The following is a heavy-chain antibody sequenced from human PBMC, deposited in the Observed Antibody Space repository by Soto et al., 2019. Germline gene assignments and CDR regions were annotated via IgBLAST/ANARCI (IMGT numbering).Heavy chain of an antibody. CDR1: GFIFSYYA. J-gene: IGHJ1*01. V-gene: IGHV3-30-3*01. CDR3: ARENSRISPRLFQH. Sequence: GGSLRLSCVASGFIFSYYAMHWARQAPGKGLEWVALISPAGTNQYYADSAKGRFTISRDNSKNTLYLQMNSLRPEDTGLYYCARENSRISPRLFQHWGHGTLVTVSS. D-gene: IGHD6-6*01. CDR2: ISPAGTNQ.